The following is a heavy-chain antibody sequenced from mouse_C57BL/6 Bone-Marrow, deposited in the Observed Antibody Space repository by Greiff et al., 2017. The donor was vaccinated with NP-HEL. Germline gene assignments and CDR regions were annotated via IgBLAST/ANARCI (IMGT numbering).Heavy chain of an antibody. D-gene: IGHD3-2*02. CDR3: ARHNSSGYLYYYAMDY. CDR2: ISGGGGNT. CDR1: GFTFSSYT. J-gene: IGHJ4*01. Sequence: EVQLVESGGGLVKPGGSLKLSCAASGFTFSSYTMSWVRQTPEKRLEWVATISGGGGNTYYPDSVKGRFTIARDNAKNTLYLQMSSLRSEDTALYYCARHNSSGYLYYYAMDYWGQGTSVTVSS. V-gene: IGHV5-9*01.